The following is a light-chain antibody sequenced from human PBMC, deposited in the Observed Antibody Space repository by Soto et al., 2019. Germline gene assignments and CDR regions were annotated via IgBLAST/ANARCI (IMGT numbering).Light chain of an antibody. CDR1: HSISTW. CDR3: QQYNSYPYT. V-gene: IGKV1-5*01. J-gene: IGKJ2*01. Sequence: DIQMTQSPSTLSASVGDTVTITCRASHSISTWLAWYQQKPGKAPKFLIFDASRLQSGVPSRFRGSGSGTECTLTISSLQPDDFATYYCQQYNSYPYTFGQGPRWIS. CDR2: DAS.